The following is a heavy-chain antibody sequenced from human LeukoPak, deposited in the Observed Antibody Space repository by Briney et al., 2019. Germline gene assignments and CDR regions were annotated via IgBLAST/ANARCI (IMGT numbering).Heavy chain of an antibody. CDR3: ARDRGSPWFDP. Sequence: PSETLSLTCAVYGGSFSGYYWSWIRQPPGKGLEWIGEINHSGSTNYNPSLKSRVTISVDTSKNQFSLKLSSVTAADTAVYYCARDRGSPWFDPWGQGTLVTVSS. V-gene: IGHV4-34*01. CDR2: INHSGST. CDR1: GGSFSGYY. D-gene: IGHD3-16*01. J-gene: IGHJ5*02.